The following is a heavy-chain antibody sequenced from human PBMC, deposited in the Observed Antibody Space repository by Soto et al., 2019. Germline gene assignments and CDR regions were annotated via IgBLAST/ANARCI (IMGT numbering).Heavy chain of an antibody. J-gene: IGHJ6*02. V-gene: IGHV3-23*01. D-gene: IGHD2-2*01. CDR1: GFTFSSYA. CDR3: AKDRGYCSSTSCYVYYYYGMDV. Sequence: GGSLRLSCAASGFTFSSYAISWVRQAPGKGLEWVSAISGSGGSTYYADSVKGRFTISRDNSKNTLYLQMNSLRAEDTAVYYCAKDRGYCSSTSCYVYYYYGMDVWGQGTTVTVSS. CDR2: ISGSGGST.